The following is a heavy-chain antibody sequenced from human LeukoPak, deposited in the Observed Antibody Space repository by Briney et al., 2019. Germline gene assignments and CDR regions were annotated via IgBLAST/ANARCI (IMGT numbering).Heavy chain of an antibody. D-gene: IGHD3-22*01. CDR2: IYYSGST. CDR3: ARGRMIVDPNVAFDI. CDR1: GGSISSSSYY. V-gene: IGHV4-39*01. Sequence: PSETLSLTCTVSGGSISSSSYYWGWIRQPPGKGLEWIGSIYYSGSTYYNPSLKSRVTISVVTSKNQFSLKLSSVTAADTAVYYCARGRMIVDPNVAFDIWGQGTMVTVSS. J-gene: IGHJ3*02.